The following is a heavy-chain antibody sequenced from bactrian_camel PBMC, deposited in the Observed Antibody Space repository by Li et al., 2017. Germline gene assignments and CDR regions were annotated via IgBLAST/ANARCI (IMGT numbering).Heavy chain of an antibody. Sequence: VQLVESGGDVVEPGGSLKLTCKASGFTFRSHYMYWLRQAPGKEREGVASVDSDGVTTYADSVKGRFTASRDDANYTLYLQMNTLKPEDTAMYYCAAGWSFGVGTLLRRHVNYWGQGTQVTVS. CDR1: GFTFRSHY. D-gene: IGHD3*01. CDR2: VDSDGVT. V-gene: IGHV3S1*01. J-gene: IGHJ4*01. CDR3: AAGWSFGVGTLLRRHVNY.